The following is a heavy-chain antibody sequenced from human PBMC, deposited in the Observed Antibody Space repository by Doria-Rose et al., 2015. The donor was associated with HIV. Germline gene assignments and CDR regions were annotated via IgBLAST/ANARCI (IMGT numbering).Heavy chain of an antibody. CDR2: LNVGNGDT. CDR3: ARIHSLSSSSLGH. V-gene: IGHV1-3*01. D-gene: IGHD6-13*01. CDR1: GYPFSASA. Sequence: SGYPFSASAIHWVHQSPGQRLEWMGWLNVGNGDTRYSRKFQDRVTITSDTSANTGYMALSSLRSEDTAVYYCARIHSLSSSSLGHWGQGTLVTVSS. J-gene: IGHJ4*02.